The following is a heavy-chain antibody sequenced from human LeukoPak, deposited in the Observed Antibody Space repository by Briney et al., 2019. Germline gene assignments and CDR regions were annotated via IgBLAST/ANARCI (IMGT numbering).Heavy chain of an antibody. D-gene: IGHD3-3*01. CDR1: GGSISSYY. Sequence: SETLSLTCTVSGGSISSYYWSWIRQPPGKGLEWIGYIYYSGSTNYNPSLKSRVTISVDTSKNQFSLKLRSVTAADTAVYYCASSTIFGVVANWFDPWGQGMLVTVSS. CDR3: ASSTIFGVVANWFDP. J-gene: IGHJ5*02. V-gene: IGHV4-59*12. CDR2: IYYSGST.